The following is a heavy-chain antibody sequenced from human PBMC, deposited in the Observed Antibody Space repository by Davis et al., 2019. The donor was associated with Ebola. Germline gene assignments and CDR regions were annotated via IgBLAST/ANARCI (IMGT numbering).Heavy chain of an antibody. CDR2: IYYSGST. Sequence: MPSETLSLTCTVSGGSISSSSYYWGWIRQPPGKGLEWIGSIYYSGSTYYNPSLKSRVTISVDTSKNQFSLKLRSVTAADTAVYYCARAVGRGAWFDPWGQGTLVTVSS. CDR3: ARAVGRGAWFDP. V-gene: IGHV4-39*07. CDR1: GGSISSSSYY. D-gene: IGHD3-10*01. J-gene: IGHJ5*02.